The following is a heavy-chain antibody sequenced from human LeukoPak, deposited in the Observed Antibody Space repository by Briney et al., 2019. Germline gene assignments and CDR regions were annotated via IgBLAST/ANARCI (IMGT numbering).Heavy chain of an antibody. Sequence: EASVKVSCKASGYTFTSYDINWVRQATGQGLEWMGWMNPNSGNTGYAQKFQGRVTMTRNTSISTAHMELSSLRSEDTAVYYCARRLGTMVRGVIMKDNWFDPWGQGTLVTVSS. V-gene: IGHV1-8*01. CDR3: ARRLGTMVRGVIMKDNWFDP. J-gene: IGHJ5*02. CDR2: MNPNSGNT. D-gene: IGHD3-10*01. CDR1: GYTFTSYD.